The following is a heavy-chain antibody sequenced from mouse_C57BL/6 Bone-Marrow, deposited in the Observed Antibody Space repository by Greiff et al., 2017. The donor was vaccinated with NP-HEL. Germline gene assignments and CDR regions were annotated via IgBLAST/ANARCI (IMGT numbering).Heavy chain of an antibody. Sequence: EVQGVESGGDLVKPGGSLKLSCAASGFTFSSYGMSWVRQTPDKRLEWVATISSGGSYTYYPDSVKGRFTISRDNAKNTLYLQMSSLKSEDTAMYYCARPIRYILWGTGTTVTVSS. V-gene: IGHV5-6*01. J-gene: IGHJ1*03. CDR3: ARPIRYIL. CDR1: GFTFSSYG. D-gene: IGHD1-1*01. CDR2: ISSGGSYT.